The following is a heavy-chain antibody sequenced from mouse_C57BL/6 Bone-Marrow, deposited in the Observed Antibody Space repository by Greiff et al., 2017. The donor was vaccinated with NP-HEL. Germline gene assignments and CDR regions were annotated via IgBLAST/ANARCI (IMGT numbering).Heavy chain of an antibody. J-gene: IGHJ4*01. D-gene: IGHD5-1*01. V-gene: IGHV2-2*01. Sequence: VQLQESGPGLVQPSQSLSITCTASGFSLTSYGVHWVRQSPGKGLEWLGVIWSGGSTDYNAAFISRLSISKDNSKSQVFFKMNSLQADDTAIYYCARAGGRQYPYAMDYWGQGTSVTVSS. CDR3: ARAGGRQYPYAMDY. CDR2: IWSGGST. CDR1: GFSLTSYG.